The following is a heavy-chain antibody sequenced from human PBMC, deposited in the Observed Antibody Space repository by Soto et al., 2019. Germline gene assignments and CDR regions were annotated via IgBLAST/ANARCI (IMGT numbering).Heavy chain of an antibody. D-gene: IGHD2-21*01. J-gene: IGHJ4*02. CDR2: FDPEDGET. CDR3: ATSAVTYCGGDCSFDY. Sequence: GASVKVSCKVSGYTLTELSMHWVRQAPGKGLEWMGGFDPEDGETIYAQKFQGRVTMTEDTSTDTAYMELSSLRSEDTAVYYCATSAVTYCGGDCSFDYRGQGTLVTVSS. CDR1: GYTLTELS. V-gene: IGHV1-24*01.